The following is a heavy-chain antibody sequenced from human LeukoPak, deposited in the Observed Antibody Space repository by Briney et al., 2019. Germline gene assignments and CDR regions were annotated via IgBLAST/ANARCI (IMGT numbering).Heavy chain of an antibody. Sequence: LRLSCAASGFTVSSNYMSWIRQPPGKGLEWIGYIYHSGSTYYNPSLKSRVTISVDRSKNQFSLKLSSVTAADTAVYYCARSPPDWEIDYWGQGTLVTVSS. D-gene: IGHD3/OR15-3a*01. J-gene: IGHJ4*02. V-gene: IGHV4-30-2*01. CDR2: IYHSGST. CDR3: ARSPPDWEIDY. CDR1: GFTVSSNY.